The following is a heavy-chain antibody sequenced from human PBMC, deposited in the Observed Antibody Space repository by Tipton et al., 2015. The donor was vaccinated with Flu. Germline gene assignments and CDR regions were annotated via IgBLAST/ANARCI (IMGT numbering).Heavy chain of an antibody. D-gene: IGHD2-2*02. Sequence: QLVQSGAEVKKPGESLKISCEASGYSFTSYWIAWVRQMPGRGLEWMGIIYPGDSDTRYGPSFQGQVTISADKSIGTAYLQWSSLKASDTAMYYCARVGFCTTTSCYNLFGPWGQGTLVTVSS. J-gene: IGHJ5*02. CDR1: GYSFTSYW. CDR2: IYPGDSDT. CDR3: ARVGFCTTTSCYNLFGP. V-gene: IGHV5-51*01.